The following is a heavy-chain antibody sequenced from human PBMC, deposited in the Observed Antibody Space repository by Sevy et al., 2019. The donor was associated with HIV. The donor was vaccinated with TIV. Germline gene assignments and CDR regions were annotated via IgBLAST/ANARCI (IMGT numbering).Heavy chain of an antibody. Sequence: SETLSLTCTVSGGSISSSSYDWGWIRQPPGKGLEWIGSIFYTGTTYYNPSLKSRGTISVDTSKNQFSLKLTSVTAADTALYYCVRQGGLVDRAFDYWGQGTPVTVSS. CDR2: IFYTGTT. V-gene: IGHV4-39*01. CDR3: VRQGGLVDRAFDY. CDR1: GGSISSSSYD. D-gene: IGHD3-10*01. J-gene: IGHJ4*02.